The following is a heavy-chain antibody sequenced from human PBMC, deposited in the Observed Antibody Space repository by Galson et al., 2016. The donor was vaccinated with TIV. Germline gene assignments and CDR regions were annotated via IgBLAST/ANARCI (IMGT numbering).Heavy chain of an antibody. D-gene: IGHD2-15*01. Sequence: SLRLSCAASGFTFSTFWMHWVRQSPGKGPVWVARINGDGSSKTYADSVKGRFTISRDNAEDTLYLQMNSLRAEDTAQYYCAKGTLATCSGVRCYYFDSWGQGTLVTVSS. CDR2: INGDGSSK. J-gene: IGHJ4*02. V-gene: IGHV3-74*01. CDR1: GFTFSTFW. CDR3: AKGTLATCSGVRCYYFDS.